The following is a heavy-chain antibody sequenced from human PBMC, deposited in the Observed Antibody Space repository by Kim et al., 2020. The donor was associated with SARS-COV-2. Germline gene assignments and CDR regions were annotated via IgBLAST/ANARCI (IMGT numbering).Heavy chain of an antibody. CDR3: ARERVLEWLLYIQPSRSGSLVDY. CDR2: INHSGST. CDR1: GGSFSGYY. J-gene: IGHJ4*02. V-gene: IGHV4-34*01. Sequence: SETLSLTCAVYGGSFSGYYWSWIRQPPGKGLEWIGEINHSGSTNYNPSLKSRVTISVDTSKNQFSLKLSSVTAADTAVYYCARERVLEWLLYIQPSRSGSLVDYWGQGTLVTVSS. D-gene: IGHD3-3*01.